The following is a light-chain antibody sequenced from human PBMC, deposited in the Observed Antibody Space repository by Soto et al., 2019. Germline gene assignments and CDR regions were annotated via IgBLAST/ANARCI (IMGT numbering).Light chain of an antibody. J-gene: IGLJ1*01. Sequence: QSAVTQPASVSGSPGQSITISCTGTSSDIGDYNYVSWYQQHPGKAPKLVIYEVSNRPSGVSDRFSGSKSGNTASLIISGLHAEDEADYYCSSYRSSSSPYVFGTGTKLTVL. CDR1: SSDIGDYNY. V-gene: IGLV2-14*01. CDR2: EVS. CDR3: SSYRSSSSPYV.